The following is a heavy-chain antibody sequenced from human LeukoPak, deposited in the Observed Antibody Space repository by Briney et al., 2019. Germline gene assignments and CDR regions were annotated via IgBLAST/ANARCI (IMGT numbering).Heavy chain of an antibody. V-gene: IGHV3-11*06. Sequence: GGSLRLSCAASGFTFSNYYMSWTRQAPGKGLEWVSYISGSSKYINYADSVKGRFTISRDNAKNSLYLQMNSLRAEDTAVYYCARGNRPPDYWGQGTLVTVSS. J-gene: IGHJ4*02. CDR3: ARGNRPPDY. CDR1: GFTFSNYY. CDR2: ISGSSKYI.